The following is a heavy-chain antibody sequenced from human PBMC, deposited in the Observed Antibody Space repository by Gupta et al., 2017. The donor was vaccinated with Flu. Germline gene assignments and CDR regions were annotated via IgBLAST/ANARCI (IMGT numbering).Heavy chain of an antibody. CDR3: ARGRDGYSYFDS. D-gene: IGHD4-4*01. CDR1: GFTFSSYW. J-gene: IGHJ4*02. CDR2: INSDGSSP. V-gene: IGHV3-74*01. Sequence: EVQLVESGGGLVQPGGSLRLSCAASGFTFSSYWMHWVRRAPGKGLEWVSRINSDGSSPIYADSVKGRFTIFRDNAKNTVYLQMDSLRAEDTAVYYCARGRDGYSYFDSWGQEILVTVSS.